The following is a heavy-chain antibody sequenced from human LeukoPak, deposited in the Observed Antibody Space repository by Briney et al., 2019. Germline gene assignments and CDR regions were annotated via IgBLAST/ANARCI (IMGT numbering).Heavy chain of an antibody. CDR1: GFTFSSYG. CDR2: ISYEGSNK. D-gene: IGHD4-17*01. Sequence: GRSLRLSCAASGFTFSSYGMHWFRQAPGKGLEWVAVISYEGSNKYYADSVKGRFTISRDNSKNTLYLQMNSLRAEDTAVYYCAKDRDGDRALDYWGQGTLVTVSS. CDR3: AKDRDGDRALDY. J-gene: IGHJ4*02. V-gene: IGHV3-30*18.